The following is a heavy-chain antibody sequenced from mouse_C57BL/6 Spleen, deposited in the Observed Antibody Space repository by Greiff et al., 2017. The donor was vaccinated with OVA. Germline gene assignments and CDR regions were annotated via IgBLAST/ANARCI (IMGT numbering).Heavy chain of an antibody. CDR3: VRHQTARNYFDY. J-gene: IGHJ2*01. CDR1: GFSFNTYA. V-gene: IGHV10-1*01. Sequence: EVQLVESGGGLVQPKGSLKLSCAASGFSFNTYAMNWVRQAPGKGLEWVARIRSKSNNYATYYADSVKDRFTISRDDSESMLYLQMNNLKTEDTAMYYCVRHQTARNYFDYWGQSTPLPVSS. CDR2: IRSKSNNYAT. D-gene: IGHD3-2*01.